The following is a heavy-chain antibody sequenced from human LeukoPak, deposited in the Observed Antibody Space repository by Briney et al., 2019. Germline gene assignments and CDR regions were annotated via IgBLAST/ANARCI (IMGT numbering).Heavy chain of an antibody. CDR1: GFTFSSYS. V-gene: IGHV3-48*01. CDR3: ARATVPKYYDFWSGYLSHGMDV. CDR2: ISSSSSTI. D-gene: IGHD3-3*01. J-gene: IGHJ6*02. Sequence: GGSLRLSCAASGFTFSSYSMNWVRQAPGKGLEWVSYISSSSSTIYYADSVKGRFTISRDNAKNSLYLQMNSLRAEDTAVYYCARATVPKYYDFWSGYLSHGMDVWGQGTAVTVSS.